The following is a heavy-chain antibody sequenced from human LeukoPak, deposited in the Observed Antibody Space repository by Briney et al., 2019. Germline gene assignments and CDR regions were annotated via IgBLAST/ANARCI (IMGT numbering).Heavy chain of an antibody. V-gene: IGHV4-38-2*01. CDR1: GFTFSSYA. J-gene: IGHJ6*03. D-gene: IGHD5-12*01. Sequence: PGGSLRLSCAASGFTFSSYAMSWVRQPPGKGLEWIGSSGSTYYNPSLKSRVTISVDTSKNQFSLKLSSVTAADTAVYYCARVDQGPYYYYYMDVWGKGTTVTVSS. CDR3: ARVDQGPYYYYYMDV. CDR2: SGST.